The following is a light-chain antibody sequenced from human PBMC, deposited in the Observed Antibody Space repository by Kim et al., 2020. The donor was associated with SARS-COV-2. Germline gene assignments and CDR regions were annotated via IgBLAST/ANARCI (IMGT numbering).Light chain of an antibody. CDR2: AAS. J-gene: IGKJ2*01. V-gene: IGKV3-20*01. CDR3: QQYGTSPYT. CDR1: QSLYSSY. Sequence: LSPGKRATLSCRASQSLYSSYLAWYQQRPGQAPRLLIFAASSRATGIPDRFSGRGSGTDFTLTISRLEPEDFAVYYCQQYGTSPYTFGQGTKLEI.